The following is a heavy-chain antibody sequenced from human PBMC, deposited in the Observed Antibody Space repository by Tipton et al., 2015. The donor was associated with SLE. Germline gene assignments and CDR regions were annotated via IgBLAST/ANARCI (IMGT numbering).Heavy chain of an antibody. V-gene: IGHV4-39*07. CDR3: ARLRVISYYFDY. D-gene: IGHD2-21*01. CDR2: IYYSGST. J-gene: IGHJ4*02. CDR1: GGSISSSSYY. Sequence: LSLTCTVSGGSISSSSYYWGWIRQPPGKGLEWIGGIYYSGSTYYNPSLKSRVTISVDTSKNQFSLKLSSVTAADTAVYYCARLRVISYYFDYWGQGTLVTVSS.